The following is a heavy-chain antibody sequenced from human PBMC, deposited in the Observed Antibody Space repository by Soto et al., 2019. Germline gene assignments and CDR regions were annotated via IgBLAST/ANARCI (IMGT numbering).Heavy chain of an antibody. J-gene: IGHJ4*02. D-gene: IGHD4-17*01. CDR3: AKEPTVTTPL. V-gene: IGHV3-30*18. CDR2: ISYDGSNK. CDR1: GFTFSSYG. Sequence: PGGSLRLSCAASGFTFSSYGMHWVRQAPGKGLEWVAVISYDGSNKYYADSVKGRFTISRDNSKNTLYLQMNSLRAEDTAVYYRAKEPTVTTPLWGQGTLVTVSS.